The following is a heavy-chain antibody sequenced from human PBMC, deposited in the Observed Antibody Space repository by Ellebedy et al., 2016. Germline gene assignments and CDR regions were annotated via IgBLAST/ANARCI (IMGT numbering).Heavy chain of an antibody. CDR2: IYYSGST. CDR1: GGSISGYY. J-gene: IGHJ4*02. Sequence: SETLSLTCTVSGGSISGYYWSWIRQPPGKGLEWIAYIYYSGSTNYNPSLKSRVTISVDTSKNQFSLKLNSLTAADTAVYFWAGGGGGYDETNFDYWGQGTLVTVSS. D-gene: IGHD5-12*01. CDR3: AGGGGGYDETNFDY. V-gene: IGHV4-59*01.